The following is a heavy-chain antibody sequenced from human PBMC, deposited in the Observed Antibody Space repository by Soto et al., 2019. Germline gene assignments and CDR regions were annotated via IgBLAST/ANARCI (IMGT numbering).Heavy chain of an antibody. CDR1: GFTFSGHT. J-gene: IGHJ4*02. Sequence: PGGSLRLSCAASGFTFSGHTINWVRQAPGKGLEWVGRIRSKANNYATAYAASVKGRFTISRDDSKNTAYLQMNSLKTEDTAVYYCTRHLIDFWGQGTLVTVS. CDR3: TRHLIDF. CDR2: IRSKANNYAT. V-gene: IGHV3-73*01.